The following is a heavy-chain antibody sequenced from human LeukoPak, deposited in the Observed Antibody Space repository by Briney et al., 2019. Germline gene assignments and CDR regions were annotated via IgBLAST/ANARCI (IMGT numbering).Heavy chain of an antibody. CDR2: IYYNGST. V-gene: IGHV4-59*02. Sequence: SETLSLTCTVSGGSVSSYYWTWIRQPPGKGLEWIGYIYYNGSTNYNPSLKGRVTISVDTSKNQFSLNLSSVTAADTAVYYCARVEEWSYPEWGQGTLVTVSS. J-gene: IGHJ4*02. CDR3: ARVEEWSYPE. D-gene: IGHD3-3*01. CDR1: GGSVSSYY.